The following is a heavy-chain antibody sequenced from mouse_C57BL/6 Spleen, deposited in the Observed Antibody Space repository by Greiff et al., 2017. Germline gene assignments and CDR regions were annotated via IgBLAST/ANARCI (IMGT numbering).Heavy chain of an antibody. Sequence: EVQLVESGEGLVKPGGSLKLSCAASGFTFSSSAMSWVRQTPETRLEWVAYISSGGDYIYYADTVKGRFTISRDNARNTLYLQMSSLKSEDTAMYYCTRELTGTHWYFDVWGTGTTVTVSS. J-gene: IGHJ1*03. CDR1: GFTFSSSA. D-gene: IGHD4-1*01. V-gene: IGHV5-9-1*02. CDR3: TRELTGTHWYFDV. CDR2: ISSGGDYI.